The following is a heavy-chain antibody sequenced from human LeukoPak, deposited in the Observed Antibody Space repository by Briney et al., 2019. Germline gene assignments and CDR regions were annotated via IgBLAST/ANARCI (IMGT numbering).Heavy chain of an antibody. J-gene: IGHJ3*02. D-gene: IGHD2-21*01. Sequence: PGGSLRLSCAASGFTFSSYWMSWVRQAPGKGLEWVANIKQDGSEKYYVDSVKGRFTISRDNAKNSLYLQMNSLRAEDTAVYYCARVTVITRRSDAFDIWGQGTMVTVSS. CDR1: GFTFSSYW. V-gene: IGHV3-7*01. CDR2: IKQDGSEK. CDR3: ARVTVITRRSDAFDI.